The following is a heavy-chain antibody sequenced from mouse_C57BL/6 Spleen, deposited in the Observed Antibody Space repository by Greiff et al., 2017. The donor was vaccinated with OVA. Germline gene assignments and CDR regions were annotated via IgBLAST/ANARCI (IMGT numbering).Heavy chain of an antibody. CDR3: AKDITTVVASYYFDY. J-gene: IGHJ2*01. V-gene: IGHV1-64*01. CDR1: GYTFTSYW. D-gene: IGHD1-1*01. Sequence: QVQLQQPGAELVKPGASVKLSCKASGYTFTSYWMHWVKQRPGQGLEWIGMIHPNSGSTNYNEKFKSKATLTVDKSSSTAYIQLSSLTSEDSAVYYCAKDITTVVASYYFDYWGQGTTLTVSS. CDR2: IHPNSGST.